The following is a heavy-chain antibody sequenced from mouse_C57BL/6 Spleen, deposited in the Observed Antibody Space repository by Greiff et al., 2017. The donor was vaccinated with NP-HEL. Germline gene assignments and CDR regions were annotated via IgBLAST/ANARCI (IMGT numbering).Heavy chain of an antibody. D-gene: IGHD1-1*01. J-gene: IGHJ4*01. Sequence: VQLQESGAELARPGASVKMSCKASGYTFTSYTMHWVKQRPGQGLEWIGYINPSSGYTKYNQKFKDKATLTADKSSSTAYMQLSSLTSEDSAVYYCARSVVSYYAMDYWGQGTSVTVSS. V-gene: IGHV1-4*01. CDR1: GYTFTSYT. CDR2: INPSSGYT. CDR3: ARSVVSYYAMDY.